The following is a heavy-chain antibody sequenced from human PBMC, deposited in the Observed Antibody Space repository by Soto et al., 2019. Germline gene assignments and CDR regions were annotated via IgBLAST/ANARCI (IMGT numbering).Heavy chain of an antibody. CDR3: ARAACWNHYGMDV. D-gene: IGHD1-1*01. J-gene: IGHJ6*02. V-gene: IGHV4-34*01. CDR2: INHSGSS. Sequence: GTGLEWIGEINHSGSSNYNPSLKRRVTISVDTSKSQFSLKLSSVTAADTAVYYCARAACWNHYGMDVWRQGPTVSVSS.